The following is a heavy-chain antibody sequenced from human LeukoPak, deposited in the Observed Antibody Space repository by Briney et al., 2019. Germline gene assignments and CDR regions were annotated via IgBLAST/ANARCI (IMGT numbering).Heavy chain of an antibody. CDR1: GFTFSSHW. D-gene: IGHD5-18*01. CDR2: IKRDGSET. J-gene: IGHJ5*02. V-gene: IGHV3-7*01. CDR3: AGGGYSYFDP. Sequence: GGSLRLSCAASGFTFSSHWMNWVRQAPGKRLEWVANIKRDGSETYYVDSVKGRFTISRDNAKNSLYLQMNSLRADDTAVYYCAGGGYSYFDPWGQGTLVTVSS.